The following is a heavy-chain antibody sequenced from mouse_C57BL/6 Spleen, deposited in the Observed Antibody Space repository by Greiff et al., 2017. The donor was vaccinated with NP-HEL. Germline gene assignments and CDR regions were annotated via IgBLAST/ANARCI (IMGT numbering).Heavy chain of an antibody. CDR1: GYTFTSYW. V-gene: IGHV1-55*01. Sequence: QVQLQQPGAELVKPGASVKMSCKASGYTFTSYWITWVKQRPGQGLEWIGDIYPGSGSTNYNGKFKGKATLTADKSSSTAYMQLSSLTSEDSAVYFCARLSYGSSYGYFDVWGTGTTVTVSS. CDR2: IYPGSGST. D-gene: IGHD1-1*01. CDR3: ARLSYGSSYGYFDV. J-gene: IGHJ1*03.